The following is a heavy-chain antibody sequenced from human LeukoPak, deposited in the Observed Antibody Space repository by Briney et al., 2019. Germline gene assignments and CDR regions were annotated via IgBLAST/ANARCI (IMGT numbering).Heavy chain of an antibody. CDR1: GGSINISNW. D-gene: IGHD1-26*01. CDR3: ARDWDGFDY. V-gene: IGHV4-4*02. J-gene: IGHJ4*02. CDR2: IYHSGST. Sequence: PSGTLSLTCAVSGGSINISNWWSWVGQPPGKGLEWIGEIYHSGSTNYNPSLKSRVTISVGKSKNQFSLKLSSVTAADTAVYYCARDWDGFDYWGQGTLVTVSS.